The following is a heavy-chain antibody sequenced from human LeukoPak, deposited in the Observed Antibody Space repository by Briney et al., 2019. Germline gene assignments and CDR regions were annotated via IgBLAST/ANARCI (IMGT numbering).Heavy chain of an antibody. CDR3: ARDRDSGCSSTSCYYNWFDP. J-gene: IGHJ5*02. Sequence: ASVKVSCKASGYTFTGYYMHWVRQAPGQGLEWMGWINPNSGGTNYAQKFQGRVTMTRDTSISTAYMELSRLRSDDTAVYYCARDRDSGCSSTSCYYNWFDPWGQGTLVTVSS. CDR2: INPNSGGT. V-gene: IGHV1-2*02. D-gene: IGHD2-2*01. CDR1: GYTFTGYY.